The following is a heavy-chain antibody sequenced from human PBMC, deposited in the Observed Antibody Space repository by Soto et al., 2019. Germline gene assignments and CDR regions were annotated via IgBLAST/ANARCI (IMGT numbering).Heavy chain of an antibody. J-gene: IGHJ4*02. CDR1: GFSLTTSGVG. D-gene: IGHD3-3*01. Sequence: QITLNESGPTQVKPRQTLTLTCTFSGFSLTTSGVGVGWIRQSPGKAPEWLALIYWDDDKRYRPPLKSRLTITKDTFKNQVVLTMADLDPADTATYYCAHRVLRTVFGLVTTTAIYFDFWGQGTPVAVSS. CDR2: IYWDDDK. V-gene: IGHV2-5*02. CDR3: AHRVLRTVFGLVTTTAIYFDF.